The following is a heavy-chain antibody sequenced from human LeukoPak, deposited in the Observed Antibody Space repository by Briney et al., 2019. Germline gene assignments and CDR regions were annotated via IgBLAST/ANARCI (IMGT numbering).Heavy chain of an antibody. CDR1: GFTFSSYT. CDR3: ARDRHKYNYDSGGYPPY. J-gene: IGHJ4*02. CDR2: ISTSSSYI. Sequence: GGSLRLSCAASGFTFSSYTMNWVRQAPGKGLEWVSSISTSSSYIYYADSVKGRFTISRDNAKNSLYLQMNSLRAEDTAVYYCARDRHKYNYDSGGYPPYWGQGTLVTVSS. D-gene: IGHD3-22*01. V-gene: IGHV3-21*01.